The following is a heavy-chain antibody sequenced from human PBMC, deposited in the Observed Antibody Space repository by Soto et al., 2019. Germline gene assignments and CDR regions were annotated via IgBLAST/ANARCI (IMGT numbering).Heavy chain of an antibody. Sequence: GGSLRLSCAASGFTFSSYGMHWVRQAPGKGLEWVAAISYDGRKKYSADSVKGRFTISRDNFKNTLYLQMNSLRAEDTAVYYCAKDGDYYDHRGYYFEFLSWGQGTIVTVS. J-gene: IGHJ3*01. CDR3: AKDGDYYDHRGYYFEFLS. CDR2: ISYDGRKK. CDR1: GFTFSSYG. V-gene: IGHV3-30*18. D-gene: IGHD3-22*01.